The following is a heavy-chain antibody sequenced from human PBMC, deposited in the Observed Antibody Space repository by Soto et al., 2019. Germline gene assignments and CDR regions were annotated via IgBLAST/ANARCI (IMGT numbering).Heavy chain of an antibody. CDR1: GFTFSSYA. CDR3: AKAFSWPQKHYDFWSGHSTDV. D-gene: IGHD3-3*01. Sequence: GGSLRLSCAASGFTFSSYAMSWVRQAPGKGLEWVSAISGSGGSTYYADSVKGRFTISRDNSKNTLYLQMNSLRAEDTAVYYCAKAFSWPQKHYDFWSGHSTDVWGKGTTVTVSS. J-gene: IGHJ6*04. V-gene: IGHV3-23*01. CDR2: ISGSGGST.